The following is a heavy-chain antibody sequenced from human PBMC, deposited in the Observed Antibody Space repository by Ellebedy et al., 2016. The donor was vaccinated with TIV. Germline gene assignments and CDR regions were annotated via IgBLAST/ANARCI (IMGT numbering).Heavy chain of an antibody. D-gene: IGHD4-23*01. J-gene: IGHJ4*02. CDR3: AREIIYGGYYFDY. V-gene: IGHV3-33*01. CDR1: GFTFSSYG. CDR2: IWSDGTTK. Sequence: GGSLRLXXAASGFTFSSYGMHWVRQAPGKGLEWMAVIWSDGTTKYYSDSVKGRFTISRDNSKNTLYLQMNSLRAEDTAVYYCAREIIYGGYYFDYWGLGTLVTVSS.